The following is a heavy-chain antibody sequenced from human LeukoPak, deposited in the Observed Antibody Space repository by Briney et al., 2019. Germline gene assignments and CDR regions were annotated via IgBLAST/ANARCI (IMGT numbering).Heavy chain of an antibody. CDR1: GFAVSRNY. D-gene: IGHD3-10*01. V-gene: IGHV3-53*01. CDR3: ARVGPERGGYYYYGMDV. J-gene: IGHJ6*02. Sequence: GALRLSCAASGFAVSRNYMTWVRQAPGKGLECVSIIYSGGTTYYADSVKGRFTISRDNSKNTLYLQMNSLRAEDTAVYYCARVGPERGGYYYYGMDVWGQGTTVTVSS. CDR2: IYSGGTT.